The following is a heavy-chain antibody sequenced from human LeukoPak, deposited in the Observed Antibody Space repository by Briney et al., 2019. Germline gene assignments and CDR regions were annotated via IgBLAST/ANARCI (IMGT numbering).Heavy chain of an antibody. D-gene: IGHD6-13*01. CDR3: ARSPGIAAAHHGTDWFDP. Sequence: SETLSLTCTVSGGSISSYYWSWIRQPPGKGLEWIGYIYYSGSTNYNPSLKSRVTISVDTSKNQFSLKLSSVTAADTAVYYCARSPGIAAAHHGTDWFDPWGQGTLVTVSS. V-gene: IGHV4-59*01. CDR1: GGSISSYY. J-gene: IGHJ5*02. CDR2: IYYSGST.